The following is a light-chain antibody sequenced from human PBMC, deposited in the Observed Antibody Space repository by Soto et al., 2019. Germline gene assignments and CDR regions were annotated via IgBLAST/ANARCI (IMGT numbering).Light chain of an antibody. J-gene: IGKJ2*01. CDR3: QQRDKWPPYT. CDR2: DAS. CDR1: QSVSYY. V-gene: IGKV3D-20*02. Sequence: EIVLTQSPGTLSLSPGERATLSCRASQSVSYYLAWYQQKPGQAPRLLIYDASSRATGVPDRFSGSGSGTDFTLTISRLEPEDFAVYYCQQRDKWPPYTFGQGTKVDIK.